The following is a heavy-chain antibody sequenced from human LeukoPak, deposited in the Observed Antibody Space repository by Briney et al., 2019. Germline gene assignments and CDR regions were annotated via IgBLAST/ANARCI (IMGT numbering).Heavy chain of an antibody. V-gene: IGHV4-59*01. CDR3: ARGGSSGFADY. Sequence: PSATLSLTCTVSGGSISSYYWSWIRQAPGKGLEWIGYIYYSGSTNYNPSLKSRVTISVDTSKNQFALKLSSVTAADTAVYYCARGGSSGFADYWGQGTLVTVSS. CDR2: IYYSGST. CDR1: GGSISSYY. J-gene: IGHJ4*02. D-gene: IGHD6-19*01.